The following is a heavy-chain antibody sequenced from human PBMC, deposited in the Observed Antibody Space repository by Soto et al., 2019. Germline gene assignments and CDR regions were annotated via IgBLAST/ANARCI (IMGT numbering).Heavy chain of an antibody. J-gene: IGHJ4*02. V-gene: IGHV1-18*01. CDR1: GYTFTSYA. D-gene: IGHD3-10*01. Sequence: QVQLVQSGAEVKEPEASVKVSCRASGYTFTSYAISWVRQAPGQGLEWMGWISVYNGNTIYAQNFQGRVAMITDTSTRTAYMELRSLRSDDTAVYYCARGKLDFDYWGQGTLVTVSS. CDR3: ARGKLDFDY. CDR2: ISVYNGNT.